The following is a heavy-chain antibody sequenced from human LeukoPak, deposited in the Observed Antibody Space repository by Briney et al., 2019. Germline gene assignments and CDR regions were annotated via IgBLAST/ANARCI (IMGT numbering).Heavy chain of an antibody. J-gene: IGHJ5*02. CDR2: ISSSSSTI. CDR3: AGPRVGATGWFDP. Sequence: PGGSLRLSCAASGFSFSSYSMNWVRQAPGKGLEWVSYISSSSSTIYYADSVKGRFTISRDNAKNSLYLQMNSLRAADTAVYYCAGPRVGATGWFDPWGQGTLVTVSS. CDR1: GFSFSSYS. V-gene: IGHV3-48*01. D-gene: IGHD1-26*01.